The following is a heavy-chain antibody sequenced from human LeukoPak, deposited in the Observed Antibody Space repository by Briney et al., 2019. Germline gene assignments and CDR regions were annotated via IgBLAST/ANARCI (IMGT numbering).Heavy chain of an antibody. CDR2: IYSGGST. V-gene: IGHV3-53*01. CDR3: ARGPATYYYDSSGYFDP. CDR1: GFTVSSNY. D-gene: IGHD3-22*01. J-gene: IGHJ5*02. Sequence: GGSLRLSCAASGFTVSSNYMSWVRQAPGKGLEWVSVIYSGGSTYYADSVKGRFTISRDNSKNTLYLQMNSLRAEDTAVYYCARGPATYYYDSSGYFDPWGQGTLVTVSS.